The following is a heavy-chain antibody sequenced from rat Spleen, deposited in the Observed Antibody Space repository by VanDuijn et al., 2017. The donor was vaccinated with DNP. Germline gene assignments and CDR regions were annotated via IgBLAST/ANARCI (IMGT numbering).Heavy chain of an antibody. V-gene: IGHV5-25*01. CDR3: AQEGLGMSFAY. CDR2: ISPDGGHT. CDR1: GFTFSDYY. J-gene: IGHJ3*01. Sequence: EVQLVESGGTFVQPGGSLKLSCAGSGFTFSDYYMAWVRQAPTKGLDWVASISPDGGHTYYRDSVKGRFTISRDNAENTVYLQLNSLRSEDTATYYCAQEGLGMSFAYWGQGTLVTVSS.